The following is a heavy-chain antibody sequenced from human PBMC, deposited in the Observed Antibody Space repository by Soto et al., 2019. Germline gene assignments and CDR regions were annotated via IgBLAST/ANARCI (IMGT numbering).Heavy chain of an antibody. D-gene: IGHD6-6*01. CDR3: ARDPIDSSSSEVGYYYYGMDV. J-gene: IGHJ6*02. CDR1: GGTFSSYA. V-gene: IGHV1-69*13. CDR2: IIPIFGTA. Sequence: SVKVSCKASGGTFSSYAISWVRQAPGQGLEWMGGIIPIFGTANYAQKFQGRVTITADESTSTAYMELSSLRSEDTAVYYCARDPIDSSSSEVGYYYYGMDVWGQGTTVTVSS.